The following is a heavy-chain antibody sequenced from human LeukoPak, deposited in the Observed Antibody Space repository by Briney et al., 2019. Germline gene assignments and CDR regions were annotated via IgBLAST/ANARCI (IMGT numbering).Heavy chain of an antibody. CDR3: ARSTADWYFDL. J-gene: IGHJ2*01. CDR1: GGSISGYY. Sequence: SETLSLTCTVSGGSISGYYWSWIRQPPGKGLEWIGYIYYSGSTNYNPSLKSRVTISVDTSKNQFSLKLSSVTAADTAVYYCARSTADWYFDLWGRGTLVTVSS. V-gene: IGHV4-59*01. D-gene: IGHD2-2*01. CDR2: IYYSGST.